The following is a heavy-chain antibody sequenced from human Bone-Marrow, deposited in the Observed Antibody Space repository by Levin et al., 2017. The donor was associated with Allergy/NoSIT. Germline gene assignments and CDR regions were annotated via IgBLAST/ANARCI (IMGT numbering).Heavy chain of an antibody. CDR3: ASQGIVGATTRLFVDY. CDR2: IIPILGIA. D-gene: IGHD1-26*01. CDR1: GGTFSSYT. J-gene: IGHJ4*02. V-gene: IGHV1-69*02. Sequence: GASVKVSCKASGGTFSSYTISWVRQAPGQGLEWMGRIIPILGIANYAQKFQGRVTITADKSTSTAYMELSSLRSEDTAVYYCASQGIVGATTRLFVDYWGQGTLVTVSS.